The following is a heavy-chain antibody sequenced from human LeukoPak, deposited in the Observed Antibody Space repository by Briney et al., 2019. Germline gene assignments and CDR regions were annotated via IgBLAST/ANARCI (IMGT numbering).Heavy chain of an antibody. V-gene: IGHV3-30*04. CDR2: ITYDGSNK. D-gene: IGHD4-11*01. J-gene: IGHJ6*03. CDR3: ARDRATVTTGHYYYYMDV. Sequence: PGGSLRLSCTVSAFTFSSYAMHWVRQAPGKGLEWVAVITYDGSNKYYADSVKGRFTTSRDNSKNTLYLQMNSLRAEDTAVYYCARDRATVTTGHYYYYMDVWGKGTTVTVSS. CDR1: AFTFSSYA.